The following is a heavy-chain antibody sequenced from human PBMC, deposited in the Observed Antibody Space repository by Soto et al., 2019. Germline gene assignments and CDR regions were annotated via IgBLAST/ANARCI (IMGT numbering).Heavy chain of an antibody. J-gene: IGHJ6*02. CDR3: ARDLIIAVAGSDYYYYGMDV. V-gene: IGHV1-3*01. CDR2: INAGNGNT. Sequence: ASVKVSCKASGYTFTSSAMHWVRQAPGQRLEWMGWINAGNGNTKYSQKFQGRVTITRDTSASTAYMELSCLRPEDTSVYYCARDLIIAVAGSDYYYYGMDVWGQGTTVTVSS. D-gene: IGHD6-19*01. CDR1: GYTFTSSA.